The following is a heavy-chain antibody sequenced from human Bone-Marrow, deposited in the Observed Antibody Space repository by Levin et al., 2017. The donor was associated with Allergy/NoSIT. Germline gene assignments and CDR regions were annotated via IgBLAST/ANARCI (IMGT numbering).Heavy chain of an antibody. CDR3: ARDYYGSGSYPFDY. Sequence: GGSLRLSCAASAFTFSTYSMNWVRQAPGKGLEWVSHISSSATVIYYAESVKGRFTISRDNAKNSLYLQMNSLRAEDTAVYYCARDYYGSGSYPFDYWGQGTLVTVSS. J-gene: IGHJ4*02. CDR1: AFTFSTYS. CDR2: ISSSATVI. V-gene: IGHV3-48*04. D-gene: IGHD3-10*01.